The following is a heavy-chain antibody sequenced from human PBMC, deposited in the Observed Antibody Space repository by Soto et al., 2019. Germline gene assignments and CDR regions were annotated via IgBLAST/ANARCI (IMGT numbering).Heavy chain of an antibody. J-gene: IGHJ5*02. D-gene: IGHD3-10*01. V-gene: IGHV3-30*04. Sequence: LRLSCAASGFSFSHHAMHWVRQPPGKGLEWVALISYDGENQYFTDSVRGRFTISRDNSKTAVYLEMNDLRLDDTATYYCVSPHSESSNAFDLWGQGTLVTVSS. CDR1: GFSFSHHA. CDR3: VSPHSESSNAFDL. CDR2: ISYDGENQ.